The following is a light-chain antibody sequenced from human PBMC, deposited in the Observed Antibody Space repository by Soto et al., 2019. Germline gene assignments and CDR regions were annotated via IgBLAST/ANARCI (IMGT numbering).Light chain of an antibody. CDR1: QSVSRN. CDR2: DAS. J-gene: IGKJ4*02. Sequence: EIVMTQSPASLSVSPGESATLSCRASQSVSRNLAWYQQKPGQAPRLLIYDASTRATGMPVRFSGSGSGTEFTLTISDPQSEDLAVYYCQQYNNLPRTFGRGTKVEIK. CDR3: QQYNNLPRT. V-gene: IGKV3-15*01.